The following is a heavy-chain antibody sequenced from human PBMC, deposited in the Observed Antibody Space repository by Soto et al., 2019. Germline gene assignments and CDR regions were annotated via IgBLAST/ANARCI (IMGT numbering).Heavy chain of an antibody. CDR1: GGTFSSYA. Sequence: SVKVSCKASGGTFSSYAISWVRQAPGQGLEWMGGIIPIFGTANYAQKFQGRVTITADESTSTAYMELSSLRSEDTAVYYCASDHAGGGGYYPYYGMDVWGQGTTVTVSS. V-gene: IGHV1-69*13. CDR3: ASDHAGGGGYYPYYGMDV. CDR2: IIPIFGTA. J-gene: IGHJ6*02. D-gene: IGHD5-12*01.